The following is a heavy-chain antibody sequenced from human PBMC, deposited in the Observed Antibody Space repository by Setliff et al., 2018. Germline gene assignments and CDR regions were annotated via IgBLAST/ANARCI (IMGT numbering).Heavy chain of an antibody. J-gene: IGHJ4*02. CDR2: LNPNSGGT. D-gene: IGHD3-9*01. CDR3: ARGKYDILTGEYYFDF. CDR1: GYTFTGYY. V-gene: IGHV1-2*04. Sequence: ASVKVSCKASGYTFTGYYIHWVRQAPGQGLEWMGCLNPNSGGTNSTRKFEGCVTMTRDTSISAAYMELSSLKSNDTAVYYCARGKYDILTGEYYFDFWGQGTLVSVSS.